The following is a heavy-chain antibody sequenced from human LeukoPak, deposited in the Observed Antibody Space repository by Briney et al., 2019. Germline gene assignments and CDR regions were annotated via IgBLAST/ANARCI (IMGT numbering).Heavy chain of an antibody. V-gene: IGHV3-66*01. CDR3: ARKKYRLIDY. CDR2: IYSGGST. D-gene: IGHD2-21*02. CDR1: GFTVSSNY. J-gene: IGHJ4*02. Sequence: GGSLRLSCAASGFTVSSNYMSWVRQAPGKGLEWVSVIYSGGSTYYADSVRGRFTISRDNSKNTLYLQMNSLRAEDTAVYYCARKKYRLIDYWGQGTLVTVSS.